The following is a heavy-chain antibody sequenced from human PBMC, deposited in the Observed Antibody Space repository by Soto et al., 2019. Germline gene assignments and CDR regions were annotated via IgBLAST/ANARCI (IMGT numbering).Heavy chain of an antibody. V-gene: IGHV4-30-4*01. CDR1: GGSISSGDYY. CDR2: IYYSGST. D-gene: IGHD3-16*02. CDR3: ARGEVSSLYFDY. J-gene: IGHJ4*02. Sequence: SETLSLTCTVSGGSISSGDYYWSWIRQPPGKGLEWIGYIYYSGSTYYNPSLKSRVTISVDTSKNQFSLKLSSVTAADTAVYYCARGEVSSLYFDYWGQGTLVTVSS.